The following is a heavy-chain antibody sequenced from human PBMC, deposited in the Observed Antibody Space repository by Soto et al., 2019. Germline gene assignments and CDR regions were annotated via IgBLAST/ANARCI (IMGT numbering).Heavy chain of an antibody. D-gene: IGHD2-2*01. CDR3: AREDSIIIPAVSDC. Sequence: GGSLRLSCTVSGFAFNNYGINWVRQAPGQGLEWVSSISKSDYTYYSDSVKGRFTISRDNAKNSVSLQMNTLRVEDTAVYYCAREDSIIIPAVSDCWGQRTLVTVSS. J-gene: IGHJ4*02. CDR2: ISKSDYT. V-gene: IGHV3-21*01. CDR1: GFAFNNYG.